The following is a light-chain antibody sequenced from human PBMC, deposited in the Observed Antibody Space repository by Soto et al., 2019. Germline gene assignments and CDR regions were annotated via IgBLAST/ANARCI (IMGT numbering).Light chain of an antibody. CDR3: QQSYSTPWT. CDR1: PTITSY. Sequence: DIQMTQSPSSLSASVGDRVTISCRASPTITSYLNWYQHKPGKAPKLLIYAASRLQSGVPSRFSGSGSGTEFTLTISSLQPEDFATYYCQQSYSTPWTFGQGTRWIS. V-gene: IGKV1-39*01. CDR2: AAS. J-gene: IGKJ1*01.